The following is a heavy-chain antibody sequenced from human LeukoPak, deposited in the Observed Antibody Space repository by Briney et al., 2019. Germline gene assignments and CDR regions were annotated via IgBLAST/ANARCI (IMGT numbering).Heavy chain of an antibody. Sequence: SVKASCKASGGTFSSYAIIWVRQAPGQGLEWMGRIIPILGIANYAQKFQGRVTITADKSTSTAYMELSSLRSEDTAVYYCAKEMATMYYYYGMDVWGQGTTVTVSS. CDR1: GGTFSSYA. CDR2: IIPILGIA. CDR3: AKEMATMYYYYGMDV. D-gene: IGHD5-24*01. V-gene: IGHV1-69*04. J-gene: IGHJ6*02.